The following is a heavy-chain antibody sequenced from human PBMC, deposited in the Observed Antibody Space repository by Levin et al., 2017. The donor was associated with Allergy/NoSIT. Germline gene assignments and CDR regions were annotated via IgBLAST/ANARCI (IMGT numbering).Heavy chain of an antibody. CDR3: ARRGTRDYYYYMDV. V-gene: IGHV5-51*01. CDR2: IYPGDSDT. D-gene: IGHD1-1*01. Sequence: KVSCQGSGYSFTSYWIGWVRQMPGKGLEWMGIIYPGDSDTRYSPSFQGQVTISADKSISTAYLQWSSLKASDTAIYYCARRGTRDYYYYMDVWGTGTTVTVSS. J-gene: IGHJ6*03. CDR1: GYSFTSYW.